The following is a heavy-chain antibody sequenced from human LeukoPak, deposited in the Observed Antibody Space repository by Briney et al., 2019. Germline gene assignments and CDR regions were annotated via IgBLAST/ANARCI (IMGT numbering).Heavy chain of an antibody. J-gene: IGHJ4*02. V-gene: IGHV3-21*04. CDR2: ISSSSSYI. D-gene: IGHD6-13*01. Sequence: GGSLRLSCAASGFTFSRYSMSWVRQAPGKGLECVSSISSSSSYIYYADSVKGRFTISRDNAKNSLYLQMNSLRAEDTAVYYCARYSSNWSDFDYWGQGTLVTVSS. CDR1: GFTFSRYS. CDR3: ARYSSNWSDFDY.